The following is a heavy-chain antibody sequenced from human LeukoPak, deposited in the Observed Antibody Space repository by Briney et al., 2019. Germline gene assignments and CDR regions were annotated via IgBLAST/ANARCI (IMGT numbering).Heavy chain of an antibody. CDR1: GFTVSSNY. CDR2: IYSGGST. V-gene: IGHV3-53*01. Sequence: GGSLRLSCAASGFTVSSNYMSWVRQAPGKGLEWVSVIYSGGSTYYADSVKGRFTISRDNAKNSLYLQMNSLRAEDTAVYYCARVPGYSSGWYSFDYWGQGTLVTVSS. J-gene: IGHJ4*02. D-gene: IGHD6-19*01. CDR3: ARVPGYSSGWYSFDY.